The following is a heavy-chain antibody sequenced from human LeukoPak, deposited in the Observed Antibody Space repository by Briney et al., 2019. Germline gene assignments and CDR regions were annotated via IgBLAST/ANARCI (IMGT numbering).Heavy chain of an antibody. V-gene: IGHV3-23*01. CDR2: ISGSVYAT. CDR1: GFTFSSYA. CDR3: AKDRGGSYYPSHDAFDI. J-gene: IGHJ3*02. Sequence: GGSLRLSCAASGFTFSSYAMSWVRQAPGKGLEWVSAISGSVYATYYVDSVKGRFTISRDNSKNTLYLQMNSLRAEDTAVYYCAKDRGGSYYPSHDAFDIWGQGTMVTVSS. D-gene: IGHD1-26*01.